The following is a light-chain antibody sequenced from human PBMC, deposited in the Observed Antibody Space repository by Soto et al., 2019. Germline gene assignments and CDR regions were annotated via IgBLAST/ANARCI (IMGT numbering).Light chain of an antibody. J-gene: IGKJ4*01. CDR2: DTS. Sequence: EIVLTQSPGTLSLSPGERATLYCRASQSVSSSYLAWYQQKPGQAPRLLIYDTSSRVTGIPDRFSGSGSGTDFTLTISRLEPEDVAVYYCQQYYGAPLTFGGGTKVDIK. CDR1: QSVSSSY. V-gene: IGKV3-20*01. CDR3: QQYYGAPLT.